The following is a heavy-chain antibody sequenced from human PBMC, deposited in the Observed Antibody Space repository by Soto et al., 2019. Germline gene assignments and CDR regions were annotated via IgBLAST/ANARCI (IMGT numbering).Heavy chain of an antibody. Sequence: GGSLRLSCAASGFSFGDSYVSWIRQSAGKGLEWLSYISGGSSYTKYAESVKGRFTISRDNARNSLFLQMNSLRAEDTAVYYCAKDKVGWQAFDIRGQGTMVTVSS. D-gene: IGHD2-15*01. CDR2: ISGGSSYT. CDR3: AKDKVGWQAFDI. J-gene: IGHJ3*02. CDR1: GFSFGDSY. V-gene: IGHV3-11*05.